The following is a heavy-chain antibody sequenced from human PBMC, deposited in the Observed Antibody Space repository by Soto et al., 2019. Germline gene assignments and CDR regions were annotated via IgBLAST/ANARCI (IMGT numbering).Heavy chain of an antibody. Sequence: SETLSLTCTVSGGSISSSSYYWGWIRQPPGKGLEWIGTSSYSGSTYYNPSLKSRVTISVDTSKNQFSLKLSSVTAADTAVYFCARQSEYYYASGRAAPLYGMDVWGQGTTVTVSS. V-gene: IGHV4-39*01. CDR1: GGSISSSSYY. J-gene: IGHJ6*02. CDR2: SSYSGST. D-gene: IGHD3-10*01. CDR3: ARQSEYYYASGRAAPLYGMDV.